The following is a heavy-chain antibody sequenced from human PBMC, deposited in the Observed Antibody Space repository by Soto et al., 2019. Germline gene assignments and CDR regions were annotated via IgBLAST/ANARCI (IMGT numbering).Heavy chain of an antibody. D-gene: IGHD6-13*01. CDR2: ISYDGSNK. Sequence: GGSLRLSCAASGFTFSSYAMHWVRQAPGKGLEWVAVISYDGSNKYYADSVKGRFTISRDNSKNTLYLQMNSLRAEDTAVYYCARQYSSSWYYFDYWGQGTLVTVSS. J-gene: IGHJ4*02. V-gene: IGHV3-30*04. CDR1: GFTFSSYA. CDR3: ARQYSSSWYYFDY.